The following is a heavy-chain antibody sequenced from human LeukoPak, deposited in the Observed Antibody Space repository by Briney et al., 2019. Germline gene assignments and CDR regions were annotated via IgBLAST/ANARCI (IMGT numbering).Heavy chain of an antibody. CDR2: ISNDGGNK. CDR1: GFTFSSYG. D-gene: IGHD6-13*01. CDR3: AREYSGRCIHAFHS. Sequence: GRSLRLSCAASGFTFSSYGMNWVRQAPGKGLEWVALISNDGGNKFYVDSVKGRFTISRDNSKNTLYLQMNSLRAGDTAVYYCAREYSGRCIHAFHSWGQGTMVTVPS. V-gene: IGHV3-30*03. J-gene: IGHJ3*02.